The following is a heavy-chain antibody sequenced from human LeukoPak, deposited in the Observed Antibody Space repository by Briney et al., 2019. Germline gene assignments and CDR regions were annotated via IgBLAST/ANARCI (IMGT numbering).Heavy chain of an antibody. J-gene: IGHJ4*02. D-gene: IGHD3-16*02. CDR2: IYTSGST. V-gene: IGHV4-4*07. CDR1: GGSISSYY. CDR3: ARGYVWGSYRPTYYFDY. Sequence: SETLSLTCTVSGGSISSYYWSWIRQPAGKGLEWIGRIYTSGSTNYNPSLKSRVTISVDTSKNQFSLKLSSVTAADTAVYYCARGYVWGSYRPTYYFDYWGQGTLVTVSS.